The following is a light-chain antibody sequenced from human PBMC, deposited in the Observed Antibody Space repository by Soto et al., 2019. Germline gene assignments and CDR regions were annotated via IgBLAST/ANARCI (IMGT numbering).Light chain of an antibody. V-gene: IGLV2-8*01. CDR2: EVS. CDR3: SSYAGSNNWV. Sequence: QAVVTQPPSASGSPGQSVTISCTGTSNDVGGYNYVSWYQQHPGKAPKVMIYEVSKRPSGVPDRFSGSKSGNTASLTVSGLQAEDEADYYCSSYAGSNNWVFGGGTKVTVL. J-gene: IGLJ3*02. CDR1: SNDVGGYNY.